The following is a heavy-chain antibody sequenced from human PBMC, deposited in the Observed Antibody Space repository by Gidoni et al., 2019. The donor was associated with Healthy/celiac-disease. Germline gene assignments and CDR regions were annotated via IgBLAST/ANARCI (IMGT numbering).Heavy chain of an antibody. D-gene: IGHD3-3*01. CDR2: IYYSGST. Sequence: QLQLQESGPGLVKPSETLSLTCTVSGGSISSYYWSWIRQPPGKGLEWIGYIYYSGSTNYNPSLKSRVTISVDTSKNQCSLKLSSVTAADTAVYYCARALLRSYMDVWGKGTTVTVSS. CDR3: ARALLRSYMDV. CDR1: GGSISSYY. V-gene: IGHV4-59*01. J-gene: IGHJ6*03.